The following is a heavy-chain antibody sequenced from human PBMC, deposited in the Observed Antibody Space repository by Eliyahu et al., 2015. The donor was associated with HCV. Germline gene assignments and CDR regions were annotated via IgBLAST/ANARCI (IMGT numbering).Heavy chain of an antibody. CDR3: ARVGSEWELLSWASGAFDI. J-gene: IGHJ3*02. CDR1: GFTFSSYS. CDR2: ISSSSSYI. D-gene: IGHD1-26*01. Sequence: EVQLVESGGGLVKPGGSLRLSCAASGFTFSSYSXNWVRQAPGKGLEGVSSISSSSSYIYYADSVKGRFTISRDNAKNSLYLQMNSLRAEDTAVYYCARVGSEWELLSWASGAFDIWGQGTMVTVSS. V-gene: IGHV3-21*01.